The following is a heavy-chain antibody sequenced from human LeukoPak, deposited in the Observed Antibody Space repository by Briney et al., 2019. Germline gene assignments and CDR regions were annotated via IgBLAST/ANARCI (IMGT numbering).Heavy chain of an antibody. V-gene: IGHV3-23*01. CDR1: GFSFGSYP. CDR3: AKGEINHNGAFDA. D-gene: IGHD2-8*01. CDR2: ISDFVDNT. Sequence: GGSLRLSCAGSGFSFGSYPMSWVRQAPGKGLEWVSSISDFVDNTYYADSVKGRFTISRDDSEKSLYLQMSSLRVEDTAVYYCAKGEINHNGAFDAWGQGTRVTVSS. J-gene: IGHJ3*01.